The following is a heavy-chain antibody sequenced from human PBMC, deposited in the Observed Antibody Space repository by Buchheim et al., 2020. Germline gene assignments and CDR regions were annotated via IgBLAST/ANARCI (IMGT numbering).Heavy chain of an antibody. J-gene: IGHJ4*01. V-gene: IGHV4-59*01. CDR2: IYHSGST. CDR3: ARDIDY. Sequence: QVQLQESGPGLVKPSETLSLTCTVSGGSISSYYWSWIRQPPGKGLEWIGYIYHSGSTNYIPSLKSRVTISIDTSTHQFPLKLSSVTAADTAVYYCARDIDYWGQGTL. CDR1: GGSISSYY.